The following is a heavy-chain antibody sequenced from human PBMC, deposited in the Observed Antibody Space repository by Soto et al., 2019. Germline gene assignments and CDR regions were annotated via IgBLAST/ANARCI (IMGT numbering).Heavy chain of an antibody. CDR1: GFTVSSNY. D-gene: IGHD3-3*01. V-gene: IGHV3-53*01. Sequence: GGSLRLSCAASGFTVSSNYMSWVRQAPGKGLEWVSVIYSGGSTYYADSVKGRFTISRDISKNTLYLQMNSLRAEDTAVYYCARSTIFGVDRIKYYYGMDVWGQGTTVTVSS. CDR3: ARSTIFGVDRIKYYYGMDV. CDR2: IYSGGST. J-gene: IGHJ6*02.